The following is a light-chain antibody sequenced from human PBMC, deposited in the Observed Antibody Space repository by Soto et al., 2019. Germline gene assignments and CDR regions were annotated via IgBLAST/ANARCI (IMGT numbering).Light chain of an antibody. CDR1: SSDVGAYNS. Sequence: QSVLTQPASVSGSPGQSITISCTGTSSDVGAYNSVSWYQQHPGKAPKLMIYEVSDRPSGVSNRFSGSKSGNTASLTISGLQAEDEADYFCSSYTRTNTPLFGGGTKLTVL. CDR2: EVS. J-gene: IGLJ2*01. CDR3: SSYTRTNTPL. V-gene: IGLV2-14*01.